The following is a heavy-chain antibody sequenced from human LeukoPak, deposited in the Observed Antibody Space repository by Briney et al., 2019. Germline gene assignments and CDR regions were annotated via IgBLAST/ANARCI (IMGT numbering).Heavy chain of an antibody. CDR1: GFSFTSYW. Sequence: GGSLRLSCVASGFSFTSYWMSWFRQAPGKGLEFVANINQDAGTTNYVDSVKGRLTISRDDAENSLYPQMSSLRAEDTALYYCARDPGWSSFDIWGQGIMVTVSS. D-gene: IGHD2-15*01. CDR3: ARDPGWSSFDI. CDR2: INQDAGTT. V-gene: IGHV3-7*01. J-gene: IGHJ3*02.